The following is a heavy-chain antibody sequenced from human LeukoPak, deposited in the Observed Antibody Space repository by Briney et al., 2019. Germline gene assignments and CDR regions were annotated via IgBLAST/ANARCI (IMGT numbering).Heavy chain of an antibody. CDR1: GFTFSGSP. Sequence: QPGGSLRLSCAASGFTFSGSPILWVRQASGKGLEWVGRIRSKADNYAAAYAASVQGRCTISRDDSKSTAYLQLNSLKTEDTAVYYCTQSNYWGQGALVTVSS. CDR3: TQSNY. V-gene: IGHV3-73*01. J-gene: IGHJ4*02. CDR2: IRSKADNYAA.